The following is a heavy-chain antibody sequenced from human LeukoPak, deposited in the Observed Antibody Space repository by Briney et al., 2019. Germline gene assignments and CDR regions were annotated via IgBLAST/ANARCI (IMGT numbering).Heavy chain of an antibody. Sequence: GGSLRLSCAASGFTFSSYWMSWVRQAPGKGLEWVANIKQDGSEKYYVGSVKGRFTISRDSAKNSVYLQMSSLRAEDTAVYYCASNSGSYLSWGKGTLVTVSS. CDR2: IKQDGSEK. J-gene: IGHJ5*02. D-gene: IGHD1-26*01. V-gene: IGHV3-7*05. CDR1: GFTFSSYW. CDR3: ASNSGSYLS.